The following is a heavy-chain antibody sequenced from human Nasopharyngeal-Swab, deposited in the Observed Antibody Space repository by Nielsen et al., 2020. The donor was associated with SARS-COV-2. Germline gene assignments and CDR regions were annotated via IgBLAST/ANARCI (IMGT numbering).Heavy chain of an antibody. J-gene: IGHJ6*02. V-gene: IGHV3-33*01. D-gene: IGHD1-14*01. CDR3: AREPAGGWAKNYYYYGMDV. Sequence: SLKISCAASGFTFSSYGMHWVRQAPGKGLEWVAVIWYDGSNKYYADSVKGRFTISRDNSKNTLYLQMNSLRAEDTAVYYCAREPAGGWAKNYYYYGMDVWGQGTTVTVSS. CDR1: GFTFSSYG. CDR2: IWYDGSNK.